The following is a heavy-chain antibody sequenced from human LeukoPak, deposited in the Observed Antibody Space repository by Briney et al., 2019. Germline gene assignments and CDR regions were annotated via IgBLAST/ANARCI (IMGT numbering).Heavy chain of an antibody. V-gene: IGHV4-39*07. J-gene: IGHJ3*02. CDR1: GGSISSSRYY. CDR2: IYYSGSG. CDR3: ARRGYYDSSGNDAFDI. D-gene: IGHD3-22*01. Sequence: SETLSLTCTVSGGSISSSRYYWDWIRQPPGKGLEWIGSIYYSGSGDYNPSLKSRVTISVDTSKNQFSLKLSSVTAADTAVYYCARRGYYDSSGNDAFDIWGQGTMVTVSS.